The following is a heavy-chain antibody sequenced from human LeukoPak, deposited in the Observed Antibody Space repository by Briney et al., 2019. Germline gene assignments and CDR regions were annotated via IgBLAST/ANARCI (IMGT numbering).Heavy chain of an antibody. Sequence: SVKVSCKASGGTFSSYAISWVRQAPGQGLEWMGGIIPIFGTANYAQKFQGRVTITADESTSTAYMELSSLRSEDTAVYYCATYYYDSSGYYLPFDPWGQGTLVTVSS. CDR3: ATYYYDSSGYYLPFDP. CDR1: GGTFSSYA. V-gene: IGHV1-69*13. D-gene: IGHD3-22*01. J-gene: IGHJ5*02. CDR2: IIPIFGTA.